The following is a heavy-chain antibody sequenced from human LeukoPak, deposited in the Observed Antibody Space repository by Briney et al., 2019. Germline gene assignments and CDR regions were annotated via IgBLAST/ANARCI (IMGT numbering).Heavy chain of an antibody. V-gene: IGHV3-21*01. CDR3: AELGITMIGGV. CDR2: ISSSNSYI. Sequence: GGSLRLSCAASGFTFSSYTMNWVRQAPGKGLEWVSSISSSNSYIYYADSVKGRFTISRDNAKNSLYLQMNSLRAEDTAVYYCAELGITMIGGVWGKGTTVTISS. CDR1: GFTFSSYT. J-gene: IGHJ6*04. D-gene: IGHD3-10*02.